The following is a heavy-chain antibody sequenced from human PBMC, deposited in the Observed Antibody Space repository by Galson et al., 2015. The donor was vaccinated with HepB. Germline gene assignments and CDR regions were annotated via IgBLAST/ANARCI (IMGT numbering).Heavy chain of an antibody. J-gene: IGHJ4*02. CDR1: GYTLTSYY. CDR2: FNPSGDFT. Sequence: SVKVSCKAFGYTLTSYYIHWVRQAPGQGLEWMGIFNPSGDFTSYAQKFQGRITMTRDTSTSTVFMELSSLRSQDTAVYYCARDDITGALCYWGQGTLVTVSS. D-gene: IGHD1-20*01. V-gene: IGHV1-46*01. CDR3: ARDDITGALCY.